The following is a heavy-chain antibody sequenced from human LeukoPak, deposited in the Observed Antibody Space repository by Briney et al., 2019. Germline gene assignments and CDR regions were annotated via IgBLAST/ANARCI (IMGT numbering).Heavy chain of an antibody. CDR2: IAYDGTDK. D-gene: IGHD6-19*01. J-gene: IGHJ4*02. CDR3: AKGEGGDSGWYGDY. CDR1: GXTFSNYA. Sequence: GRALRLSCAASGXTFSNYAMHWVRQAPGKGLEWVAVIAYDGTDKYYADAVKGRCTISRDTSRKTLFLQRSSSTAEHPAMYYCAKGEGGDSGWYGDYWGQGTLVTVSS. V-gene: IGHV3-30*18.